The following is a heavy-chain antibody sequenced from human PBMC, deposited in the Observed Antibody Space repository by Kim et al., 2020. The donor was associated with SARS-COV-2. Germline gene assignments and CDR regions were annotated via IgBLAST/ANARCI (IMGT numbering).Heavy chain of an antibody. J-gene: IGHJ4*02. D-gene: IGHD3-10*01. CDR3: AREDGGDYFDY. V-gene: IGHV3-33*01. CDR2: K. Sequence: KYYADSVKGRLTISRDNSKNTLYLQMNSLRAEDTAVYYCAREDGGDYFDYWGQGTLVTVSS.